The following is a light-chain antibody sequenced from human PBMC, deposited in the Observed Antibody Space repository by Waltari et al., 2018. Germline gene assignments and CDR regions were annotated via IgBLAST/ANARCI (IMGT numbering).Light chain of an antibody. J-gene: IGLJ1*01. CDR2: EVN. V-gene: IGLV2-23*02. CDR3: CSYAGRDTYV. Sequence: QSALTQPASVSGTPGQSITISCTGTTSDVGNYDLVSWYQQHPGKAPKLLICEVNKRPSGVSSRFSGSKSGNTASLTISGLQAEDEADYYCCSYAGRDTYVFGSGTKVTVL. CDR1: TSDVGNYDL.